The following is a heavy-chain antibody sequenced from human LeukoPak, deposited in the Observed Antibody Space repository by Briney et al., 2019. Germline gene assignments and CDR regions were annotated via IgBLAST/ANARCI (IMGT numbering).Heavy chain of an antibody. J-gene: IGHJ4*02. CDR1: GYTFTSYD. D-gene: IGHD4-17*01. V-gene: IGHV1-8*01. Sequence: GASVKVSCKASGYTFTSYDINWVRQAPGQGLEWMGWMNPNSGNTGYAQKFQGRVTMTRNTSISTAYMELSSLRSEDTAVYYCARGIVSTTVTTLEYYFDYWGQGTLVTVSS. CDR2: MNPNSGNT. CDR3: ARGIVSTTVTTLEYYFDY.